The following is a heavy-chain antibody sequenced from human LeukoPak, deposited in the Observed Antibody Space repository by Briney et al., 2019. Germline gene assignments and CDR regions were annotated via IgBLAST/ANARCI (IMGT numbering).Heavy chain of an antibody. CDR3: ARTYSSTVRGSYYFDY. D-gene: IGHD3-10*01. CDR2: IRADGKST. Sequence: GGSLRLSCAASGFTFSSYWMHWVRHAPGKGLVWVSRIRADGKSTDYADSVKGLFTISRDNSKNTLYLQMNSLRAEDTAVYYCARTYSSTVRGSYYFDYWGQGTLVTVSS. V-gene: IGHV3-74*01. CDR1: GFTFSSYW. J-gene: IGHJ4*02.